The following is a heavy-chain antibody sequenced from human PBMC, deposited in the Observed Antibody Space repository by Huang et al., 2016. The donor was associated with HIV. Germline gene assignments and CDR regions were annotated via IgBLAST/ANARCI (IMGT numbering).Heavy chain of an antibody. CDR3: ARGGRLAARNYYGMDV. Sequence: VRLHQWGAGLLKPSEPLSLTCAVYGGSFNVYSWNWHRQPTGKGLEGIGEITPSGTTVYDPSLTSLLTLSVDTSKNQFSLILTSLTAADTAKYWCARGGRLAARNYYGMDVWGQGTTVIVS. CDR1: GGSFNVYS. J-gene: IGHJ6*02. CDR2: ITPSGTT. V-gene: IGHV4-34*01. D-gene: IGHD6-6*01.